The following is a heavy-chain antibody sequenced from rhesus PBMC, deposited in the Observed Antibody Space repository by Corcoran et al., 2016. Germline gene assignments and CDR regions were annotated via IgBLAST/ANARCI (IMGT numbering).Heavy chain of an antibody. V-gene: IGHV1-1*01. Sequence: QVQLVQSGAEIKQPGSSVKLSCKASGYTFTSYYMHWVSQAPGQGLEWIGLISPYKGNKGYAQNFQGRVTRTTDTSTSTGYMELSSLRSEDTAVYYCTRATGTYGLDSWGQGVVVTVSS. CDR2: ISPYKGNK. CDR3: TRATGTYGLDS. J-gene: IGHJ6*01. CDR1: GYTFTSYY. D-gene: IGHD1-26*01.